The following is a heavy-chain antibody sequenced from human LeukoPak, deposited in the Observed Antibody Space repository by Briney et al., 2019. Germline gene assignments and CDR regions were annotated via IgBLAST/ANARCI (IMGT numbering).Heavy chain of an antibody. J-gene: IGHJ4*02. CDR3: AKGRIAAAGTPYYFDY. CDR2: ISYDGSNK. CDR1: GFTFSSYG. Sequence: GGSLRLSCAASGFTFSSYGMHWVRQAPGKGLEWVAVISYDGSNKYYADSVKGRFTISRDNSKSTLYLQMNSLRAEDTAVYYCAKGRIAAAGTPYYFDYWGQGTLVTVSS. D-gene: IGHD6-13*01. V-gene: IGHV3-30*18.